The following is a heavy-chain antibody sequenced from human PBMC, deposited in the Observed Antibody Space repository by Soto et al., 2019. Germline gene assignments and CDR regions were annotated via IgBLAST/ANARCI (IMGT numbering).Heavy chain of an antibody. J-gene: IGHJ4*02. Sequence: QVQLQESGPGLVKPSQTLSLTCTVSGGSISSGDYYWSWTRQPPGKGLEWIGYIYYSGSSYYNPSIKSRVTISVDTSKHQFSLKLSSVTAADTAVYYCARVGSSIATRPFDYWGQGTLVTVSS. CDR2: IYYSGSS. D-gene: IGHD6-6*01. CDR3: ARVGSSIATRPFDY. CDR1: GGSISSGDYY. V-gene: IGHV4-30-4*01.